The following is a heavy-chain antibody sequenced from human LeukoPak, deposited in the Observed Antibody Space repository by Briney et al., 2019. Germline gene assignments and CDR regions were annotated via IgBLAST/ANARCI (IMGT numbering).Heavy chain of an antibody. CDR3: ARDRGRGFDL. CDR2: IKEDGKDK. CDR1: GFIFSRYW. V-gene: IGHV3-7*01. Sequence: GGSLRLSCAASGFIFSRYWMTWVRQAPGKGLEWVANIKEDGKDKYYVDSVKGRFTISKDNARNSLYLQMNSLRADDTAVYYCARDRGRGFDLWGQGTLVTVSS. J-gene: IGHJ5*02.